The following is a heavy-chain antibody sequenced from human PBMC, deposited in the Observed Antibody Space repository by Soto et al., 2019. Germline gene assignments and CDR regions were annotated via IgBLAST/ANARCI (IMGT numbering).Heavy chain of an antibody. CDR1: GFTFSSYA. V-gene: IGHV3-23*01. D-gene: IGHD3-22*01. CDR3: AKDPTYYYDSSGYYSYYFDY. Sequence: PGGSLRLSCAASGFTFSSYAMSWVRQAPGKGLEWVSAISGSGGSTYYADSVKGRFTISRDNSKNTLYLQMNSLRAEDTAVYYCAKDPTYYYDSSGYYSYYFDYWGQGTLVTVSS. CDR2: ISGSGGST. J-gene: IGHJ4*02.